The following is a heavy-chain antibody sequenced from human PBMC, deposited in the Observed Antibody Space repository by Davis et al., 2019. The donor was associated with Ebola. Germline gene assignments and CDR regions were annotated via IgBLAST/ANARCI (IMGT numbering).Heavy chain of an antibody. CDR1: GFTFSNFW. D-gene: IGHD3-3*02. J-gene: IGHJ6*02. Sequence: GESLKTSCAASGFTFSNFWMSWVRQAPGKGLERVANIKEDRSERYYVDSVKGRFTISRDNAKNSLYLRMNGLRAEDTGVYYCTRMALNYYYSGMDVWGQGTTVTVSS. CDR2: IKEDRSER. CDR3: TRMALNYYYSGMDV. V-gene: IGHV3-7*01.